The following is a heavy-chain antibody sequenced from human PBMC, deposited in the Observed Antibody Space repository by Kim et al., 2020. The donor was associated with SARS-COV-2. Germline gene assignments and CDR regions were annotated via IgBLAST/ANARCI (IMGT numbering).Heavy chain of an antibody. V-gene: IGHV3-66*01. CDR3: ARDQSSVAVAGLFPVYYGMDF. Sequence: GGSLRLSCAASGFTVSSNYMSWVRQAPGKGLEWVSVIYSGGSTYYADSVKGRFTISRDNSKNTLYLQMNSLRAEDTAVYYCARDQSSVAVAGLFPVYYGMDFCGQGTTVTVSS. CDR1: GFTVSSNY. J-gene: IGHJ6*02. CDR2: IYSGGST. D-gene: IGHD6-19*01.